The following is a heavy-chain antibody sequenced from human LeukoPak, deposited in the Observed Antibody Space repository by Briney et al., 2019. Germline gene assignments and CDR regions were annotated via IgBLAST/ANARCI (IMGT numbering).Heavy chain of an antibody. CDR1: GGSISSYY. CDR2: IYYSGST. CDR3: ARYYDFSPNCFAP. D-gene: IGHD3-3*01. V-gene: IGHV4-59*08. J-gene: IGHJ5*02. Sequence: SETLSLTCTVSGGSISSYYWSWIRQPPGKGLEWIGYIYYSGSTNYNPSLKSRVTISVDTSKNQFSLKLSSVTAADTAVYYCARYYDFSPNCFAPGGKEPLVTVSS.